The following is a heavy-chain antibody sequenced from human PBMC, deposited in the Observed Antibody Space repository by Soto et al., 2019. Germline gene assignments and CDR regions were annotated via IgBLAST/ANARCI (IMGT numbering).Heavy chain of an antibody. CDR2: IRSKANSYAT. CDR1: GFTFSGSA. D-gene: IGHD4-17*01. CDR3: TGRDYGDYVGRDY. V-gene: IGHV3-73*01. Sequence: GSLRLSCAASGFTFSGSAMHWVRQASGKGLEWVGRIRSKANSYATAYAASVKGRFTISRDDSKNTAYLQMNSLKTEDTAVYCCTGRDYGDYVGRDYWGQGTLV. J-gene: IGHJ4*02.